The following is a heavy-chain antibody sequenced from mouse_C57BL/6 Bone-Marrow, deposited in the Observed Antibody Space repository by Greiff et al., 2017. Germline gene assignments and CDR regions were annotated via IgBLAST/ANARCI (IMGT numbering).Heavy chain of an antibody. V-gene: IGHV1-26*01. Sequence: EVQLQQSGPELVKPGASVKISCKASGYTFTDYYMNWVKQSHGKSLEWIGDINPNNGGTSYNQKFKGKATLTVDKSSSTAYMELRSLTSADSAVXYYAGLGDWVAYWGQGTLVTVSA. CDR2: INPNNGGT. CDR1: GYTFTDYY. CDR3: AGLGDWVAY. J-gene: IGHJ3*01.